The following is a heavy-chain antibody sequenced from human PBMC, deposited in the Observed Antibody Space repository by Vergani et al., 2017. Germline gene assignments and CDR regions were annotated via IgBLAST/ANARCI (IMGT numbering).Heavy chain of an antibody. CDR1: GGSISSSSYY. J-gene: IGHJ4*02. CDR2: IYYSGST. V-gene: IGHV4-39*01. CDR3: AISGSFDY. Sequence: QLQLQESGPGLVKPSETLSFTCTVSGGSISSSSYYWGWIRQPPGKGLEWIGSIYYSGSTYYNPALKSRVTISVDTSKNQFSLKLSSVTAADPAVYYCAISGSFDYWGQGTLVTVSS. D-gene: IGHD3-10*01.